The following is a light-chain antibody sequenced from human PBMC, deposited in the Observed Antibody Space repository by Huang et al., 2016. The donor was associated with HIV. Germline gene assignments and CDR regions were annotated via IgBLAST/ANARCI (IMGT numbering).Light chain of an antibody. Sequence: DIQMTQSPSPLSAFVGDKVTITCRASENSRKYLNWYQQKPGKAPNLLLYAASSLQSGVPSRFSGSGTGTDFNLTINSLQPEDYATYFCQQSYNAPRTFGQGTKVEIK. CDR2: AAS. J-gene: IGKJ1*01. CDR3: QQSYNAPRT. V-gene: IGKV1-39*01. CDR1: ENSRKY.